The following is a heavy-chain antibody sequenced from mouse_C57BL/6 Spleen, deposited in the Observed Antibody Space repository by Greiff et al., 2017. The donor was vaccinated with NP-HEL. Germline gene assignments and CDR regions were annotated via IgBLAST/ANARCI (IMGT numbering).Heavy chain of an antibody. V-gene: IGHV1-15*01. J-gene: IGHJ2*01. CDR3: TRRYSNYADYFDY. D-gene: IGHD2-5*01. Sequence: VQLQQSGAELVRPGASVTLSCKASGYTFTDYEMHWVKQTPVHGLEWIGAIGPETGGTAYNQKFKGKAILTADKSSSTAYMELRSLTSEDSAVYYCTRRYSNYADYFDYWGQGTTLTVSS. CDR2: IGPETGGT. CDR1: GYTFTDYE.